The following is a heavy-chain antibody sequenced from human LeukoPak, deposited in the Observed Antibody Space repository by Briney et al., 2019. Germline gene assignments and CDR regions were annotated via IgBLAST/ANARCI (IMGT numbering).Heavy chain of an antibody. CDR2: LTGRGGNT. V-gene: IGHV3-23*01. Sequence: GGSLRLSCAASGFTFSSFAMSWVRQAPGKGLEWVSGLTGRGGNTYYADSVKGRFSISRDNSKNTLTLQMNSLRAEDAAVYYCVKFRGIQHYNYHMDVWGKGTTVTVSS. CDR1: GFTFSSFA. J-gene: IGHJ6*03. CDR3: VKFRGIQHYNYHMDV. D-gene: IGHD3-10*01.